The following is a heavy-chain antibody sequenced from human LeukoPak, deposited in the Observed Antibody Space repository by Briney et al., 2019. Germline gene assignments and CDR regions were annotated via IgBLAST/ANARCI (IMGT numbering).Heavy chain of an antibody. V-gene: IGHV4-34*01. CDR2: VNHSGYT. CDR1: GVSFSTYY. Sequence: NPSETLSPTCAVSGVSFSTYYWSWIRQSPEKGLEWIGEVNHSGYTNYNPSLKSRVSISVDTSKNQFSLKLSSVTAADTAVYYCARQLYGSDYWGQGTLVTVSS. D-gene: IGHD4-17*01. J-gene: IGHJ4*02. CDR3: ARQLYGSDY.